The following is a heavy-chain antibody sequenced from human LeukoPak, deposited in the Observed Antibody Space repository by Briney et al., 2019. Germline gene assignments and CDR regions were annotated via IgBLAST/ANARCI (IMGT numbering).Heavy chain of an antibody. D-gene: IGHD6-19*01. CDR3: ARIAVAGFFDY. CDR1: GFTFSSYT. CDR2: ISSSSSYI. J-gene: IGHJ4*02. V-gene: IGHV3-21*01. Sequence: GGSLRLSCAASGFTFSSYTMNWVRQAPGKGLEWVSSISSSSSYIYYADSVKGRFTISRDNAKNSLYLQMNSLRAEDTAVYYCARIAVAGFFDYWGQGTLVTVSS.